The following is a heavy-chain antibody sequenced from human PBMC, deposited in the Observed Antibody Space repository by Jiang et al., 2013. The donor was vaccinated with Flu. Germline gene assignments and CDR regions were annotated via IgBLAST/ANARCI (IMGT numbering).Heavy chain of an antibody. Sequence: GAEVKKPGASVKVSCKASGYTFTSYGISWVRQAPGQGLEWMGWISAYSDSTNYAQKLQGRVTMTTDTSTSTAYMELRSLRSDDTAVYYCARERESGSSYGQYFDSWGQGTLVTVSS. J-gene: IGHJ4*02. D-gene: IGHD5-18*01. CDR3: ARERESGSSYGQYFDS. CDR2: ISAYSDST. CDR1: GYTFTSYG. V-gene: IGHV1-18*01.